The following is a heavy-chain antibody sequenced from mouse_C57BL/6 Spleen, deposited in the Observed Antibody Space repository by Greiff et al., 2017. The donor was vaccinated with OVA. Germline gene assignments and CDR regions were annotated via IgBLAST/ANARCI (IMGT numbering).Heavy chain of an antibody. Sequence: EVKLMESGPGLVKPSQSLSLTCSVTGYSITSGYYWNWIRQFPGNKLEWMGYISYDGSNNYNPSLKNRISITRDTSKNQFFLKLNSVTTEDTATYYCASGSSYYYAMDYWGQGTSVTVSS. CDR3: ASGSSYYYAMDY. CDR1: GYSITSGYY. V-gene: IGHV3-6*01. CDR2: ISYDGSN. J-gene: IGHJ4*01. D-gene: IGHD1-1*01.